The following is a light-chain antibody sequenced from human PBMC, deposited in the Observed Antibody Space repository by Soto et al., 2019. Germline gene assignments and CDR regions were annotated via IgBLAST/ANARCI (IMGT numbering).Light chain of an antibody. Sequence: EIVLTQSPGTLSLSPGERPTLPCRPSQSVGSSNLAWNQQKPGQAPRLLTYGASSRATGIPDRFSGSGSGTDFTLTISRLEPEDFAVYYCQQYGSSGSTFGGGTKVEIK. V-gene: IGKV3-20*01. CDR2: GAS. CDR3: QQYGSSGST. CDR1: QSVGSSN. J-gene: IGKJ4*01.